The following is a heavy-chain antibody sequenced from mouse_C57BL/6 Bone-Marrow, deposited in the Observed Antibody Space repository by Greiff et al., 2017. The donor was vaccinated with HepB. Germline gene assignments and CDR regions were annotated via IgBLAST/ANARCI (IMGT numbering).Heavy chain of an antibody. D-gene: IGHD2-1*01. CDR3: ARREGNFLFDY. CDR1: GYAFSSYW. V-gene: IGHV1-80*01. J-gene: IGHJ2*01. Sequence: LVESGAELVKPRASVKISCKASGYAFSSYWMNWVKQRPGKGLEWIGQIYPGDGDTNYNGKFKGKATLTADKSSSTAYMQLSSLTSEDSAVYFCARREGNFLFDYWGQGTTLTVSS. CDR2: IYPGDGDT.